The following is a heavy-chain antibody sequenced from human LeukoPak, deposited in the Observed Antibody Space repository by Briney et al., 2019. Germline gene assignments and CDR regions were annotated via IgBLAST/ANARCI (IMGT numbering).Heavy chain of an antibody. CDR1: GFTFRSFA. V-gene: IGHV3-23*01. D-gene: IGHD5-12*01. J-gene: IGHJ6*02. CDR2: ISGSGGST. Sequence: PGGSLRLSCAASGFTFRSFAMSWVRKAPGKGLEWVSVISGSGGSTYYADSVKGRFTISRDNSKNTLYLQMNSLRAEDTAVYYCAKAASGYDSHYYGMDVWGQGTTVTVSS. CDR3: AKAASGYDSHYYGMDV.